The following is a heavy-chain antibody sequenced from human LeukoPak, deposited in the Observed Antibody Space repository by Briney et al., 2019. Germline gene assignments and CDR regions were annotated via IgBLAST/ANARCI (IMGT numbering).Heavy chain of an antibody. CDR2: VSGGGEST. CDR3: AKESPYFHY. CDR1: GFTFSSYA. V-gene: IGHV3-23*01. J-gene: IGHJ4*02. Sequence: GSLRLSCAASGFTFSSYAMAWVRQAPGKGLEWVSVVSGGGESTYYADSVEGRFTISRDNSKNTLYLQMNSLRAGDTAVYYCAKESPYFHYWGQGTLVTVSS.